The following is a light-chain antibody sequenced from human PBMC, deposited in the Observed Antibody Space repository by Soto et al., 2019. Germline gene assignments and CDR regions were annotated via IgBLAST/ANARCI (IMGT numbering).Light chain of an antibody. Sequence: MHLTQSPPSLSASPVERATITFMASQAIKTSLAWYQHIPGKPPKLLVHGASALPSGVPARFSGRGSGTDFTLIITSLQPEDVGIYYCQQYDSAPFTFGPGTKVDIK. J-gene: IGKJ3*01. CDR2: GAS. CDR3: QQYDSAPFT. V-gene: IGKV1-27*01. CDR1: QAIKTS.